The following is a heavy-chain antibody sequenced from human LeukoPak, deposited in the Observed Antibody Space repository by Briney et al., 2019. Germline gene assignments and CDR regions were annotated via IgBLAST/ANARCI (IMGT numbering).Heavy chain of an antibody. CDR1: GFTVSSNS. V-gene: IGHV3-53*01. CDR2: IYSDNT. CDR3: ARSPWGVTAIFLDS. Sequence: GSLRLSCTVSGFTVSSNSMSWVRQAPGKGLEWVSFIYSDNTHYSDSVKCRFTISRDNSKNTLYLQMNSLRAEDTAVYYCARSPWGVTAIFLDSWGQGTLVTVSS. D-gene: IGHD2-21*02. J-gene: IGHJ4*02.